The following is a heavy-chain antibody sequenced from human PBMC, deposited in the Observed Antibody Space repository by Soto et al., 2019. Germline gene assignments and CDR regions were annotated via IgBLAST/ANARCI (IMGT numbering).Heavy chain of an antibody. V-gene: IGHV4-59*08. CDR2: IYYSGST. CDR1: GGSISSYY. Sequence: QVQLQESGPGLVKPSETLSLTCTVSGGSISSYYWSWIRQPPGKGLEWIGYIYYSGSTNYNPSLTSRVTIAVDTSKNQFSLKLSAVTAADTAVYSCARSFSGPEDYYGMDVWGQGTTVTVSS. J-gene: IGHJ6*02. D-gene: IGHD6-25*01. CDR3: ARSFSGPEDYYGMDV.